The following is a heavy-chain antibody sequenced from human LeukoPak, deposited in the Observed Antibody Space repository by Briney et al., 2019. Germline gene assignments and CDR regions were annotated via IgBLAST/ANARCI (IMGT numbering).Heavy chain of an antibody. V-gene: IGHV3-11*01. CDR3: AREGSGWRYYYYYYMDV. CDR1: GFSVRSNY. D-gene: IGHD6-19*01. CDR2: ISSSGSTI. Sequence: GGSLRLSCAASGFSVRSNYMSWVRQAPGKGLEWVSYISSSGSTIYYADSVKGRFTISRDNAKNSLYLQMNSLRAEDTAVYYCAREGSGWRYYYYYYMDVWGKGTTVTVSS. J-gene: IGHJ6*03.